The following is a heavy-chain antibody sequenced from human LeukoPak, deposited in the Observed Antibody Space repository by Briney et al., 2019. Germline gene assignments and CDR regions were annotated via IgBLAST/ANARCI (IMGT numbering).Heavy chain of an antibody. J-gene: IGHJ6*02. CDR2: INPNSGDT. Sequence: GASVKVSCKASGYTFTGYYMHWVRQAPGQGLEWMGWINPNSGDTNYAQKFQGRVTMTRDTSISTAYMEVTGLRSEDTAVHYCARESIVAAGSTNYYYYGMDVWGQGTTVTVSS. CDR3: ARESIVAAGSTNYYYYGMDV. D-gene: IGHD6-13*01. V-gene: IGHV1-2*02. CDR1: GYTFTGYY.